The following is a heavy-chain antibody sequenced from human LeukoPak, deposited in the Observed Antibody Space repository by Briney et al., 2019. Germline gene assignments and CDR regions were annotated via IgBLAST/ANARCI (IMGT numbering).Heavy chain of an antibody. CDR3: ARVLAAHPRYYFDY. D-gene: IGHD6-13*01. CDR2: IKQDGSEK. Sequence: GGSLRLSCAASGFTFSSYWMSWVRQAPGKGLEWVANIKQDGSEKYYVDSVKGRFTISRDNAKNSLYLQMNSLRAEDTAVYYCARVLAAHPRYYFDYWGQGTLVTVSS. V-gene: IGHV3-7*01. J-gene: IGHJ4*02. CDR1: GFTFSSYW.